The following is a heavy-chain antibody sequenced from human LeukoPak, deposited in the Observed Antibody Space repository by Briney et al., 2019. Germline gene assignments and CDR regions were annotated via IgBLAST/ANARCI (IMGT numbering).Heavy chain of an antibody. CDR2: MNSNSGNT. V-gene: IGHV1-8*01. Sequence: ASVKVSCKASGYTFTSYDINWVRQSTGQGLEWMGWMNSNSGNTGYAQKFQGRVTTTRNTSISTAYLALSSLRSEDTAVYYCARGVENYGFWSGYYTFWFDSWGQGTLVTVSS. D-gene: IGHD3-3*01. J-gene: IGHJ5*01. CDR3: ARGVENYGFWSGYYTFWFDS. CDR1: GYTFTSYD.